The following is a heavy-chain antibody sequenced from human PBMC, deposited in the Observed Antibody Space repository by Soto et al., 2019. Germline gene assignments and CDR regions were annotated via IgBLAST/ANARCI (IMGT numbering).Heavy chain of an antibody. CDR2: IIPIFGTA. D-gene: IGHD4-17*01. V-gene: IGHV1-69*13. CDR1: GGTFSSYA. CDR3: ARRGLYGDTPYYFDY. J-gene: IGHJ4*02. Sequence: GASVKVSCKASGGTFSSYAISWVRQAPGQGLEWMGGIIPIFGTANYAQKFQGRVTITADESTSTAYMELSSLRSEDTAVYYCARRGLYGDTPYYFDYWGQGTLVTVSS.